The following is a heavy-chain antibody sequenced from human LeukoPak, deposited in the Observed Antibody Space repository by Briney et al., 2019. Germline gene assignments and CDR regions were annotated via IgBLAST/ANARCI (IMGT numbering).Heavy chain of an antibody. V-gene: IGHV5-51*01. CDR1: GYSFTSYW. J-gene: IGHJ5*02. Sequence: GESLKISCKGSGYSFTSYWIGRVRQMPGKGLEWMGIIYPGDSDTRYSPSFQGQVTISADKSISTAYLQWSSLKASDTAMYYCARHAIEGYYDILTGYYAPCCQGTLVTVSS. D-gene: IGHD3-9*01. CDR3: ARHAIEGYYDILTGYYAP. CDR2: IYPGDSDT.